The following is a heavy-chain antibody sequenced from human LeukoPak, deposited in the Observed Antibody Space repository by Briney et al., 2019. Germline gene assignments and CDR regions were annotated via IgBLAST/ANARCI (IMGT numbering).Heavy chain of an antibody. Sequence: GGSLRLSCVASGFTFSSYAMSWVRQAPGKGLEWVSAISGSGGSTYYADSVKGRFTISRDNSKNTLYLQMNSLRAEDTAVYYCAKGLGLLWFGELIPFDYWGQGTLVTVSS. CDR2: ISGSGGST. CDR3: AKGLGLLWFGELIPFDY. J-gene: IGHJ4*02. CDR1: GFTFSSYA. V-gene: IGHV3-23*01. D-gene: IGHD3-10*01.